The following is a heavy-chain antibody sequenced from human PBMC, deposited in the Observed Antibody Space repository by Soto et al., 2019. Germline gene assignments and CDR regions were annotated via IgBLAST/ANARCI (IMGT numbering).Heavy chain of an antibody. CDR2: IDGSGGIT. J-gene: IGHJ3*02. CDR3: SKDQGIGTPRSAFGI. D-gene: IGHD1-1*01. V-gene: IGHV3-23*01. Sequence: GESLKISCAASGFTFSSYAMSWVRQAPGKGLEWVSVIDGSGGITFYADSVKGRFTISRDNSKNTLSLQMNSLRAEDTAVYYCSKDQGIGTPRSAFGIWGQGTMGTVSS. CDR1: GFTFSSYA.